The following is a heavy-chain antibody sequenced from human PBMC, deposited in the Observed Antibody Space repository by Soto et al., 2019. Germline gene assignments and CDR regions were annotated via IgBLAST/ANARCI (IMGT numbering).Heavy chain of an antibody. Sequence: GASVKVSCKASGYTFIGYYMHWVRQAPGQGLEWMGWINPNSGGTNYAQKFQGWVTMTRDTSISTAYMELSRLRSDDTAVYYCASAGYCSGGSCPLMDVWGQGTTVTVSS. J-gene: IGHJ6*02. D-gene: IGHD2-15*01. CDR3: ASAGYCSGGSCPLMDV. CDR1: GYTFIGYY. CDR2: INPNSGGT. V-gene: IGHV1-2*04.